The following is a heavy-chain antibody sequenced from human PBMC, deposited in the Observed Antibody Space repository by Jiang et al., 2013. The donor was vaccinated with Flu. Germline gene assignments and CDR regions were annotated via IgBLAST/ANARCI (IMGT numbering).Heavy chain of an antibody. D-gene: IGHD3-3*01. CDR3: ARDLRFLEWLSRRYYYYYGMDV. CDR1: GYTFTSYY. CDR2: INPSGGST. J-gene: IGHJ6*02. V-gene: IGHV1-46*01. Sequence: GAEVKKPGASVKVSCKASGYTFTSYYMHWVRQAPGQGLEWMGIINPSGGSTSYAQKFQGRVTMTRDTSTSTVYMELSSLRSEDTAVYYCARDLRFLEWLSRRYYYYYGMDVWGQGTTVTVSS.